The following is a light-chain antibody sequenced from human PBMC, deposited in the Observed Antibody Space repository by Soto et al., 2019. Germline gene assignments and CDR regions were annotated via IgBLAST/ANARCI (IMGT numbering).Light chain of an antibody. CDR2: AAS. V-gene: IGKV1-27*01. Sequence: QMTQSPSSLSASVGDRVTITCRARQDISNYLASYQQKPGRVPKLLIYAASTLLSGVPSRFSGSGSRTAFTLAISSLQPEDVATYYCQKYHSAPPETFGQGTRLAI. CDR1: QDISNY. J-gene: IGKJ5*01. CDR3: QKYHSAPPET.